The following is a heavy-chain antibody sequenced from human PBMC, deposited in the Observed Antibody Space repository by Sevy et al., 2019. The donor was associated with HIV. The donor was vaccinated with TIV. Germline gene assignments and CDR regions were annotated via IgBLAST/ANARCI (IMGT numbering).Heavy chain of an antibody. J-gene: IGHJ3*02. CDR3: AILGMVVGGAFDI. D-gene: IGHD3-22*01. V-gene: IGHV3-48*01. Sequence: GGSLRLSCAASGFTFSSYSMNWVRQAPGKGLEWVSYISSSSSTIYYADSVKGRFTISRDNAKNSLYLQMNSLRAEDTAVYYCAILGMVVGGAFDIWGQGTMVTVSS. CDR1: GFTFSSYS. CDR2: ISSSSSTI.